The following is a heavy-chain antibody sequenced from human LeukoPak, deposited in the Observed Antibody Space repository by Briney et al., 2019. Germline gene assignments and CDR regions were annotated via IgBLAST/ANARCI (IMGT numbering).Heavy chain of an antibody. CDR1: GSSISSYY. CDR3: AGVPAAIHDYYYYMDV. Sequence: SETLSLTCTVSGSSISSYYWSWIRQPAGKGLEWIGRIYTSGSTNYNPSLKSRVTMSVDTSKNQFSLKLSSVTAADTAVYYCAGVPAAIHDYYYYMDVWGKGTTVTVSS. D-gene: IGHD2-2*02. V-gene: IGHV4-4*07. CDR2: IYTSGST. J-gene: IGHJ6*03.